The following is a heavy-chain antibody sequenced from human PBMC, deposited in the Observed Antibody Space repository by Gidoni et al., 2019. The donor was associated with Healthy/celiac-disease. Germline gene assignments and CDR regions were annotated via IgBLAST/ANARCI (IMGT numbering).Heavy chain of an antibody. D-gene: IGHD4-17*01. CDR1: GFTFSSYW. Sequence: EVQLVESGGGLVQPGGSLRLSCAASGFTFSSYWMHWVRQAPGKGLVWVSRINSDGSSTSYADSVKGRFTISRDNAKNTLYLQMNSLRAEDTAVYYCARAPRGDYGDLTVWLDPWGQGTLVTVSS. CDR2: INSDGSST. J-gene: IGHJ5*02. CDR3: ARAPRGDYGDLTVWLDP. V-gene: IGHV3-74*01.